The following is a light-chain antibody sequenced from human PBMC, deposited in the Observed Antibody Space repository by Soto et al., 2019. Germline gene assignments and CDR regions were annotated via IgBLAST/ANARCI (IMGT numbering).Light chain of an antibody. CDR2: AAS. CDR3: QQSYTTPRFT. V-gene: IGKV1-39*01. CDR1: QHINSF. J-gene: IGKJ2*01. Sequence: IQMTQSPSSLSASVGDRVSITCRASQHINSFLNWYQQKPGEAPKLLIYAASRLQDGVPSRFSGSGSGTDFTLTISSLQPEDFATYYCQQSYTTPRFTLGQGTKLEIK.